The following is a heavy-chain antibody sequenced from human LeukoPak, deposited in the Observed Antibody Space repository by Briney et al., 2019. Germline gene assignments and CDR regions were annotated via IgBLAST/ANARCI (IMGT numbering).Heavy chain of an antibody. J-gene: IGHJ4*02. CDR2: IYYSGST. V-gene: IGHV4-39*01. CDR3: ARHRPSYYYDTIDYYSGFDY. Sequence: PSETLSLTCTVSGGSISSSSSYWGWIRQPPGKGLEWIGSIYYSGSTYYNPSLKSRVIISVDTCKNLFSLKLNSVTAADTAVYYCARHRPSYYYDTIDYYSGFDYWGQGSLVTVSS. D-gene: IGHD3-22*01. CDR1: GGSISSSSSY.